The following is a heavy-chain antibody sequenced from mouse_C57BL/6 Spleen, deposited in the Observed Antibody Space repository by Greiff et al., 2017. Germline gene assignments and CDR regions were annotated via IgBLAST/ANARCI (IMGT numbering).Heavy chain of an antibody. CDR3: ARDSSGYAFAY. CDR2: IYPSDSET. Sequence: VQLQQSGAEMVRPGSSVKLSCKASGYTFTSYWMDWVKQRPGQGLEWIGNIYPSDSETHYNQKFKDKATLTVDKSSSTAYMQLSSLTSEDSAVYYCARDSSGYAFAYWGQGTLVTVSA. D-gene: IGHD3-2*02. CDR1: GYTFTSYW. J-gene: IGHJ3*01. V-gene: IGHV1-61*01.